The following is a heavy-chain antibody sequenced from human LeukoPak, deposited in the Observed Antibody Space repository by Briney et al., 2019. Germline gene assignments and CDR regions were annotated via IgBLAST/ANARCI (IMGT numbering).Heavy chain of an antibody. D-gene: IGHD1-26*01. Sequence: SEPLSLTCTVSGGSLSSTSSYWGWIRQPPGKGLEWIGYMHYSGNTNYNPSLKSRVTISFDTSKNQFSLNLISATAADTTVYYCARLPGGYWGQGTLVIVSS. CDR3: ARLPGGY. CDR2: MHYSGNT. J-gene: IGHJ4*02. CDR1: GGSLSSTSSY. V-gene: IGHV4-39*01.